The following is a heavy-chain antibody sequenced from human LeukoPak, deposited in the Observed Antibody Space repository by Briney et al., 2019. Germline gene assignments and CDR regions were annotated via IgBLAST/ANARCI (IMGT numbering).Heavy chain of an antibody. J-gene: IGHJ5*02. V-gene: IGHV1-18*01. Sequence: ASAKVSCKASGYTFTSYGISWVRQAPGQGLEWMGWISAYNGNTNYAQKLQGRVTMTTDTYTSTAYMELRSLRSDDTAVYYCARVVPAANWFDPWGQGTLVTVSS. CDR3: ARVVPAANWFDP. D-gene: IGHD2-2*01. CDR1: GYTFTSYG. CDR2: ISAYNGNT.